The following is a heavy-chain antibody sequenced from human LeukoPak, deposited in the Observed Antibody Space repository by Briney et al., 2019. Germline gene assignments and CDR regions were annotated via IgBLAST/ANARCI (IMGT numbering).Heavy chain of an antibody. CDR1: GYSISSGYY. CDR2: MYHSGST. D-gene: IGHD3-10*02. CDR3: AELGITMIGGV. V-gene: IGHV4-38-2*02. Sequence: SETLSLTCTVPGYSISSGYYWGWIRPPPGKGLECIGTMYHSGSTFYNPSLKSRVTISVDTSKNQFSLKLSSVTAADTAVYYCAELGITMIGGVWGKGTTVTISS. J-gene: IGHJ6*04.